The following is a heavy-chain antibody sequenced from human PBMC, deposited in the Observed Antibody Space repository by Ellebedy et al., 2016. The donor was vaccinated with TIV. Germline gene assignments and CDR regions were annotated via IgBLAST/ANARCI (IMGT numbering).Heavy chain of an antibody. CDR1: GYSFSTYG. V-gene: IGHV1-18*01. Sequence: ASVKVSXXTSGYSFSTYGIAWVRQAPGRGLEWMGWISAFRGNTDYAQKTQGRVTMTTDTSTNTVYMELRNLTSDDTAVYYCARDREGYCVKGVCSHPHYWGQGTLVTVSS. D-gene: IGHD2-8*01. J-gene: IGHJ4*02. CDR3: ARDREGYCVKGVCSHPHY. CDR2: ISAFRGNT.